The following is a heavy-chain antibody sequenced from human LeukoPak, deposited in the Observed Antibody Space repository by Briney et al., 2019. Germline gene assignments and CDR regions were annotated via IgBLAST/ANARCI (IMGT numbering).Heavy chain of an antibody. V-gene: IGHV1-18*01. J-gene: IGHJ4*02. CDR1: GYTFTSYG. Sequence: ASVKVSCKASGYTFTSYGISWVRQAPGQGLEWMGWISAYNGNTSYAQKLQGRVAMTTDTSTSTAYMELRSLRSDDTAVYYCARDLGTTVTTYYWGQGTLVTVSS. D-gene: IGHD4-17*01. CDR3: ARDLGTTVTTYY. CDR2: ISAYNGNT.